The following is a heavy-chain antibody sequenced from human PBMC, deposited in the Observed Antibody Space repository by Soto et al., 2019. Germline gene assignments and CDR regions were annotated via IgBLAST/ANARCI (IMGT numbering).Heavy chain of an antibody. CDR3: VRRILLQYSNTWHRRYFYI. D-gene: IGHD5-12*01. V-gene: IGHV3-33*01. J-gene: IGHJ2*01. CDR1: GFVYNTYA. Sequence: VQLVESGGGVVQPGMSLRLSCAASGFVYNTYAMHWVRLSPGKGLEWVALIWNDGSKKYYVDSVKGRFTISRDNSHNTLSQQEDSLRGDVTAVYFCVRRILLQYSNTWHRRYFYIWCRITQVTLAS. CDR2: IWNDGSKK.